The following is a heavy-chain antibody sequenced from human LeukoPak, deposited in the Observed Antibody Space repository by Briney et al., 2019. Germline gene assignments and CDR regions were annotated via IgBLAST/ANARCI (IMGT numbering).Heavy chain of an antibody. CDR2: IRYDGSNK. CDR1: GFTFSNYG. D-gene: IGHD2-15*01. V-gene: IGHV3-30*02. Sequence: GGSLRLSCAASGFTFSNYGMHWVRQAPGKGLEWVAFIRYDGSNKYYGGSVKGRFTISRDNSKNTLYLQMNSLRAEDTAVYYCAKAPNLVAAPDYWGQGTLVTVSS. J-gene: IGHJ4*02. CDR3: AKAPNLVAAPDY.